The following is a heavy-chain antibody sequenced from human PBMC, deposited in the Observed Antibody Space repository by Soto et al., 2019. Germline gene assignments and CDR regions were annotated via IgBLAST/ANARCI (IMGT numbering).Heavy chain of an antibody. CDR3: ARSGGSGSPAAFRRRWFDP. Sequence: SETLSLTCAVYGGSFSGYYWSWIRQPPGKGLEWIGEINHSGSTNYNPSLKSRVTISVDTSKNQFSLKLSSVTAADTAVYYCARSGGSGSPAAFRRRWFDPWGQGTLVTVSS. J-gene: IGHJ5*02. CDR1: GGSFSGYY. V-gene: IGHV4-34*01. D-gene: IGHD3-10*01. CDR2: INHSGST.